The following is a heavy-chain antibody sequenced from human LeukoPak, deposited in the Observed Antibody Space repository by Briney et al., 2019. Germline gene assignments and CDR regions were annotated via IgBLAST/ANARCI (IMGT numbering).Heavy chain of an antibody. J-gene: IGHJ4*02. CDR2: IFYSGNT. CDR3: ARRRLVGATGYYFDY. Sequence: SETLSLTCSVSGGSISSTGYYWGWIRQPPAKGLEWIGSIFYSGNTYYNPSLKSRVTISVDTSKNQYSLKLTSVTAADTAVYYCARRRLVGATGYYFDYWGQGTLVTVSS. CDR1: GGSISSTGYY. V-gene: IGHV4-39*01. D-gene: IGHD1-26*01.